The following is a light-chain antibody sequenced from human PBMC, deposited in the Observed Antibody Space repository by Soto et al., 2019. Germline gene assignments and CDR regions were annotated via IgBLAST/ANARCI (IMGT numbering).Light chain of an antibody. V-gene: IGKV3D-15*01. CDR3: QQYNNWPFT. J-gene: IGKJ4*01. CDR1: QSVSSSY. CDR2: AAS. Sequence: EIVLTQSPGTLSLSPGERATLSCRASQSVSSSYLAWYQQKPGQAPRLLIYAASSRATGIPARFSGSGSGTEFTLTISSLQSEDFAVYYCQQYNNWPFTFGGGTKVDIK.